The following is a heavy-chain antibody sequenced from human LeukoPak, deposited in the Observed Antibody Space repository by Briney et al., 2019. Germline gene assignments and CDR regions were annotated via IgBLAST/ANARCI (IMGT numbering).Heavy chain of an antibody. CDR1: GFTFSHFA. CDR2: ISGSGNKT. V-gene: IGHV3-23*01. J-gene: IGHJ4*02. Sequence: PGGSLRLSCAASGFTFSHFAMSWVRQAPGKGLHWVSTISGSGNKTYDADSVQGRFTISRDNSKNTLYLEMTGLRAEDTAVYYCAKLKRVGIAPFDDWGQGILVTVPS. D-gene: IGHD3-10*01. CDR3: AKLKRVGIAPFDD.